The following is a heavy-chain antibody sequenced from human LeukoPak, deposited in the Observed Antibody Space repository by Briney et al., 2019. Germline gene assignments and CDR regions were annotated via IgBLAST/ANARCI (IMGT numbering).Heavy chain of an antibody. J-gene: IGHJ5*02. Sequence: GGSLRLSCAASGFTFSNAWMSWVRQAPGKGLEWVGRIKSKTDGGTTDYAAPVKDRFTISRDDSKNTLYLQMNSLKTEDTAVYYCTTESRYCSGGSCYWNWFDPWGQGTLVTVSS. CDR1: GFTFSNAW. CDR3: TTESRYCSGGSCYWNWFDP. V-gene: IGHV3-15*01. D-gene: IGHD2-15*01. CDR2: IKSKTDGGTT.